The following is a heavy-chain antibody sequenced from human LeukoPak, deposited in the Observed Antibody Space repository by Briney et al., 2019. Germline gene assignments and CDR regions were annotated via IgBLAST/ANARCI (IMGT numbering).Heavy chain of an antibody. CDR2: IRQDGSDK. J-gene: IGHJ4*02. Sequence: GGSLRLSCAASGFTFSNYWMSWVRQAPGKGLEWVANIRQDGSDKYYMESVKGRFTISRDNANSSLYLQMNSLRAEDTAVYYCARDLFLSGIPAAGVFDYWGRGTLVTVSS. CDR3: ARDLFLSGIPAAGVFDY. D-gene: IGHD6-25*01. CDR1: GFTFSNYW. V-gene: IGHV3-7*01.